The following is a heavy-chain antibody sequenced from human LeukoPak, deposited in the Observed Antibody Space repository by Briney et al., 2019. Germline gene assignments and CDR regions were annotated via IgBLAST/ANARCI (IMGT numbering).Heavy chain of an antibody. CDR2: MKEDGGEI. V-gene: IGHV3-7*01. J-gene: IGHJ4*02. CDR1: GFPFSNYW. CDR3: VRDRGYSTFDY. Sequence: GGSLRLSCAGSGFPFSNYWMAWVRQAPGKGLEWVANMKEDGGEINYVDSVKGRFTISRDNAKNSLDLQMNSLRVDDTAVYYCVRDRGYSTFDYWGQGTLVTVSS. D-gene: IGHD4-23*01.